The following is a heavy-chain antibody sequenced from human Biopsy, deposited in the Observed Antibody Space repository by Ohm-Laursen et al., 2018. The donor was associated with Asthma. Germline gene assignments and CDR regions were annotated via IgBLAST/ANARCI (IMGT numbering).Heavy chain of an antibody. CDR1: GYSISNGGYY. CDR3: ARDYYDFWNRSVYTYFGMDV. Sequence: TLSLTCSVSGYSISNGGYYWTWVRQRPGKGLEWIGNIYHRGNTKYNPSLKSRLSFSVDTSKNQSSLKLSSVTAADTAIYFCARDYYDFWNRSVYTYFGMDVWGRGTTVAVSS. D-gene: IGHD3-3*01. J-gene: IGHJ6*02. V-gene: IGHV4-31*03. CDR2: IYHRGNT.